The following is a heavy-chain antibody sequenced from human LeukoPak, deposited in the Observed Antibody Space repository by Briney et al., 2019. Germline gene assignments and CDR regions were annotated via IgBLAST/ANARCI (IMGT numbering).Heavy chain of an antibody. D-gene: IGHD1-26*01. CDR2: ISGSGYYS. V-gene: IGHV3-23*01. CDR1: EFTFDNYA. J-gene: IGHJ4*02. Sequence: GALILSCAASEFTFDNYAMSWVRQAPGKGLEWVSVISGSGYYSYYADSVKGRFTVSRDNSKTTLYLQMNSLRADDTAVYYCAKGGPTGSNYFDFWGQGTLVTVSS. CDR3: AKGGPTGSNYFDF.